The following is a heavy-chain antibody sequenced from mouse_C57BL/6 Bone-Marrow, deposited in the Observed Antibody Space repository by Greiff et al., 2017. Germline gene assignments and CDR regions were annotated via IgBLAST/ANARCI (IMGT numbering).Heavy chain of an antibody. Sequence: VQLQQPGAELVMPGASVKLSCKASGYTFTSYWMHWVKQRPGQGLEWIGEIDPSDSYTNYKQKFKGKSTLTVDKSSSTAYMQLSSLTSEDSAVYYCARTVWNYGSSDWYFDVWGTGTTVTVSS. D-gene: IGHD1-1*01. CDR2: IDPSDSYT. CDR3: ARTVWNYGSSDWYFDV. J-gene: IGHJ1*03. CDR1: GYTFTSYW. V-gene: IGHV1-69*01.